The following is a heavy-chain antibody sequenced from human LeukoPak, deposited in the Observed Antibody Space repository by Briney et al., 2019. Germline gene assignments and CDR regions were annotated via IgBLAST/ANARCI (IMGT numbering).Heavy chain of an antibody. CDR3: ARGRRGRDYVWGSYRYNY. CDR2: INHSGST. Sequence: SETLSLTCAVYGGSFSGYYWSWIRQPPGKGLEWMGEINHSGSTNYNPSLKSRVTISVDTSKNQFSLKLSSVTAADTAVYYCARGRRGRDYVWGSYRYNYWGQGTLVTVSS. D-gene: IGHD3-16*02. J-gene: IGHJ4*02. V-gene: IGHV4-34*01. CDR1: GGSFSGYY.